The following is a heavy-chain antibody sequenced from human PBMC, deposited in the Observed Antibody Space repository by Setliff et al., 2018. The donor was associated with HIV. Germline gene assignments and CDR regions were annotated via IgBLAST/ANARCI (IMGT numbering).Heavy chain of an antibody. V-gene: IGHV4-39*07. J-gene: IGHJ4*02. CDR2: IYYSGST. CDR3: ARVFVDTAVLRVLEYYFDS. Sequence: SETLSLTCSVSGGSFSSDSYYWGWIRQFPGKGLEWIGSIYYSGSTYYHPSLKSRITISLDTSKNQFSLRMRSVTAADTAVYYCARVFVDTAVLRVLEYYFDSWGRGTLVTVSS. CDR1: GGSFSSDSYY. D-gene: IGHD5-18*01.